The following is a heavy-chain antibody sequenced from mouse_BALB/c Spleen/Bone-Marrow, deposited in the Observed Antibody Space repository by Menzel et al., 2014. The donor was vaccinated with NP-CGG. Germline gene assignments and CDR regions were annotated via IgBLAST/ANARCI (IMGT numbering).Heavy chain of an antibody. CDR2: IDPSDSYT. V-gene: IGHV1S127*01. Sequence: XAXLVKPGASVKXSCKASGYTFTSYWMHWVKQRPGQGLEWIGTIDPSDSYTSYNQKFKGKATLTVDTSSSTAYMQLSSLTSEDSAVYYCTRDDYGYWGQGTTLTVSS. D-gene: IGHD2-4*01. CDR3: TRDDYGY. CDR1: GYTFTSYW. J-gene: IGHJ2*01.